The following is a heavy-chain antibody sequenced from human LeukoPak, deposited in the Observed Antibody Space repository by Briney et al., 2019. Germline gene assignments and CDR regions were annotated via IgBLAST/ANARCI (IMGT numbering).Heavy chain of an antibody. D-gene: IGHD2-15*01. CDR1: GFRFSDYW. V-gene: IGHV3-7*03. J-gene: IGHJ4*02. CDR3: ARDGVAAGLYFDS. CDR2: INRGGSEK. Sequence: GGSLRLSCAASGFRFSDYWMNWVRQAPGKGLEWVASINRGGSEKHYVDSLRGRFTISRDNAKNSLYLQMSSLRVVDTAVYYCARDGVAAGLYFDSWGQGTLVTVSS.